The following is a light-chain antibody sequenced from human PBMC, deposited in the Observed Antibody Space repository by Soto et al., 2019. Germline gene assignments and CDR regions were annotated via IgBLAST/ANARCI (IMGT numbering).Light chain of an antibody. Sequence: QSVLTQPRSVSGSPGQSVTISCTGTSSDFGGYNYVSWYQHHPGKAPKLMIYDVSERPSGVPDRFSGSKSGNTASLTISGLQAEDEADYYCCSYACTFYVFGTGTKVIVL. CDR3: CSYACTFYV. V-gene: IGLV2-11*01. CDR2: DVS. CDR1: SSDFGGYNY. J-gene: IGLJ1*01.